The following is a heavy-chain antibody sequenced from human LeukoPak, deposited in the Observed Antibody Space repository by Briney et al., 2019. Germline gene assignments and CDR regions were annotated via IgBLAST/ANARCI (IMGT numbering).Heavy chain of an antibody. CDR1: GYTFNTYG. CDR3: ARGGSGWFGALEFDY. Sequence: ASVKVSCKASGYTFNTYGVIWVRQAPGKGFEWLGWISGQHGKTTYPPKFQDRVSMTIDTSTSTAYMELRSLTSDDTGVYFCARGGSGWFGALEFDYWGQGTLVTVSS. CDR2: ISGQHGKT. V-gene: IGHV1-18*01. D-gene: IGHD3-10*01. J-gene: IGHJ4*02.